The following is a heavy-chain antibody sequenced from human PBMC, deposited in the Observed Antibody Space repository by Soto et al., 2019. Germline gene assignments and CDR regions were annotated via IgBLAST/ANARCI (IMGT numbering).Heavy chain of an antibody. CDR3: ARGGYCSSTSCYRDYYYYGMDV. V-gene: IGHV1-2*04. Sequence: ASVKAPSTAPGCTFPAPYMHWVRQPPPQRLEWTGWINPNRGGTNYAQKCRGWVTMTRDTSISTAYMELSRLRSDDTAVYYCARGGYCSSTSCYRDYYYYGMDVWGQGTTVTVSS. CDR1: GCTFPAPY. J-gene: IGHJ6*02. CDR2: INPNRGGT. D-gene: IGHD2-2*01.